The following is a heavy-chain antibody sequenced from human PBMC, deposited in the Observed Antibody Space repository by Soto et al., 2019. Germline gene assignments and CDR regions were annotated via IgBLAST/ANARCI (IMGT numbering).Heavy chain of an antibody. CDR1: GFAFSSYG. Sequence: QAQLVESGGGVVQPGRSLRLSCAASGFAFSSYGMHWVRQAPGTGLEWVAVISYDGSLQHYAESVKGRLTISRDNSKNMVLLQMSSLRAEYTAVYYCVSDRGYGHASVPYSWGQGTLVSVSS. D-gene: IGHD5-18*01. CDR2: ISYDGSLQ. CDR3: VSDRGYGHASVPYS. J-gene: IGHJ4*02. V-gene: IGHV3-30*03.